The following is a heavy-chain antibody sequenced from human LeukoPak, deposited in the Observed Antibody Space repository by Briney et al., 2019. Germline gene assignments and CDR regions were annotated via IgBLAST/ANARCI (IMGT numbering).Heavy chain of an antibody. J-gene: IGHJ4*02. CDR3: AITWELGFDY. CDR1: GFTFSSYG. Sequence: GGPLRLSCAASGFTFSSYGMHWVRQAPGKGLEWVAFIRYDGSNKYYADSVKGRFTISRDNSKNTLYLQMNSLRAEDTAVYYCAITWELGFDYWGQGTLVTVSS. D-gene: IGHD1-26*01. V-gene: IGHV3-30*02. CDR2: IRYDGSNK.